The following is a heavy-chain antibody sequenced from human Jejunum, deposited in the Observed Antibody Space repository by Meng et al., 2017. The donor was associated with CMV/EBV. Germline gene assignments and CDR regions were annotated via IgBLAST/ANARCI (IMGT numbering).Heavy chain of an antibody. D-gene: IGHD3-3*01. CDR2: VNGDYSYP. V-gene: IGHV1-18*01. CDR1: GYTLNDYG. J-gene: IGHJ4*02. CDR3: ARDLFVQELGRDY. Sequence: GYTLNDYGIAWVRQAPGQGFEWLGRVNGDYSYPNDAQKFQGRITMTTDTSTSTAYLEMRSLRHDDTAVYYCARDLFVQELGRDYWGQGTPVTVSS.